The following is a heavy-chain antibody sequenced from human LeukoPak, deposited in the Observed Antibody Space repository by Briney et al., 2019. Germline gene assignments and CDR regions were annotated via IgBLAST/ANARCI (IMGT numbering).Heavy chain of an antibody. CDR2: MNPNSGNT. D-gene: IGHD3-10*02. CDR3: ARLGSGSYYPNYYYYGMDV. Sequence: SVKVSCKASGCTFTSYDINWVPQATGQGREWMGWMNPNSGNTGYAQKFQGRVTMTRNTSISTAYMELSSLRSEDTAVYYCARLGSGSYYPNYYYYGMDVWGQGTTVTVSS. CDR1: GCTFTSYD. J-gene: IGHJ6*02. V-gene: IGHV1-8*01.